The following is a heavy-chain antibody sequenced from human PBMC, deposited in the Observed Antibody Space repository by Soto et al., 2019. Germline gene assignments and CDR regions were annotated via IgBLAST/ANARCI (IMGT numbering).Heavy chain of an antibody. D-gene: IGHD3-22*01. CDR1: GFTFSSYA. CDR3: AKNLSYYYDSRRELDMDV. CDR2: VRGSGGST. V-gene: IGHV3-23*01. J-gene: IGHJ6*02. Sequence: GGSVRLSCAASGFTFSSYAMSWVRQAPGKGLEWVSAVRGSGGSTYYADSVKGRFTISRDNSKNTLYLQMNSLRAEDTAVYYCAKNLSYYYDSRRELDMDVWGQGTTVTVSS.